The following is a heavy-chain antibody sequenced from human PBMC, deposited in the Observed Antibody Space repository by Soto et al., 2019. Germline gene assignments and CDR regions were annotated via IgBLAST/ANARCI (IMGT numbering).Heavy chain of an antibody. CDR1: GYTFMSYG. V-gene: IGHV1-18*01. CDR3: VRVAGYGSGSRHFDN. J-gene: IGHJ4*02. D-gene: IGHD3-10*01. CDR2: TVAGSGNR. Sequence: QVQLMQSGAEVTKPGASVTLSCKTSGYTFMSYGLSWVRQAPGQGLEWMGWTVAGSGNRIYAQKFQDRINMNIDTSTNTGYMGLRSLRSDDSALYFCVRVAGYGSGSRHFDNWGQGTLVTVSS.